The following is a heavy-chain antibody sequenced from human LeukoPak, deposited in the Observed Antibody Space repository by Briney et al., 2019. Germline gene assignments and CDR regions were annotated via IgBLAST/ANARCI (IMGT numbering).Heavy chain of an antibody. CDR3: ATRPTCDSSGYYYNPFDY. Sequence: SETLSLTCTVSGDSISSSNYYWGWIRQPPGKGLEWIGSIYYSGSTYYNPSLKSRVTISVDTSKNQFSLKLSSVTAADTAVYYCATRPTCDSSGYYYNPFDYWGQGTLVTVSS. CDR2: IYYSGST. D-gene: IGHD3-22*01. V-gene: IGHV4-39*07. CDR1: GDSISSSNYY. J-gene: IGHJ4*02.